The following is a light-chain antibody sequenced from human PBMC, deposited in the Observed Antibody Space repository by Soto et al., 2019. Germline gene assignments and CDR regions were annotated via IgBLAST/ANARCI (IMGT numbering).Light chain of an antibody. CDR1: SSNIGSNT. J-gene: IGLJ3*02. CDR2: SNN. V-gene: IGLV1-44*01. CDR3: AAWDDSLNGRWV. Sequence: QSVLTQPPSASGTPGQRVTISCSGSSSNIGSNTVNWYQQLPGTAPKLLIYSNNQRPSGVPDRFSGSKSGTSASLAISGLQSEEEADYYCAAWDDSLNGRWVFGGGTKVTVL.